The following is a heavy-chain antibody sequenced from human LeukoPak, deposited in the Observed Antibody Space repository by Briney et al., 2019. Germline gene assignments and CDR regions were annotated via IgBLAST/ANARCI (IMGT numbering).Heavy chain of an antibody. CDR2: ISAYNGNT. V-gene: IGHV1-18*01. CDR1: GGTFSSYA. J-gene: IGHJ4*02. CDR3: ARGGLYCSSTSCPAPFDY. D-gene: IGHD2-2*01. Sequence: ASVKVSCKASGGTFSSYAISWVRQAPGQGLQWMGWISAYNGNTNYAQNLQGRVTMTTDTSASTAYMELRSLRFDDTAVYYCARGGLYCSSTSCPAPFDYWGQGTLVTVSS.